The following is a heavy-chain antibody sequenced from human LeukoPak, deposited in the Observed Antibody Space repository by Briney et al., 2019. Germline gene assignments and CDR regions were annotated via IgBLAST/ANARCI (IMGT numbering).Heavy chain of an antibody. CDR3: ARDGYYYDSSGYTELKYYFDY. D-gene: IGHD3-22*01. CDR2: ISASGTIT. Sequence: GGSLRLSCAASGFTFTDFAMNWVRQAPGKGLEWVSTISASGTITYYADSVKGRCTISRDYSKNTVYLQMNSLRAEDTAVYYCARDGYYYDSSGYTELKYYFDYWGQGTLVTVSS. CDR1: GFTFTDFA. V-gene: IGHV3-23*01. J-gene: IGHJ4*02.